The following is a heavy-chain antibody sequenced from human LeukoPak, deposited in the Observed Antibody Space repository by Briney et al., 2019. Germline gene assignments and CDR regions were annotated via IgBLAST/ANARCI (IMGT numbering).Heavy chain of an antibody. CDR3: VRDGRITEGTFRQFDY. V-gene: IGHV3-48*03. D-gene: IGHD3-16*01. J-gene: IGHJ4*02. CDR1: GFTFSDYE. Sequence: PGGSLRLSCAASGFTFSDYEMNWFRQAPGKGLEWVSYISSSGSAIYYAGSVKGRFTISRDNARNSLYLQMNSLRAEDTAVYYCVRDGRITEGTFRQFDYWGPGTLVTVSS. CDR2: ISSSGSAI.